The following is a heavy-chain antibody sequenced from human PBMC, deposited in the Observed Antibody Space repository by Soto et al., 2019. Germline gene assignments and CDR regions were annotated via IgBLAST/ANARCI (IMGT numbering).Heavy chain of an antibody. CDR1: GFTFSSYG. D-gene: IGHD3-10*01. CDR2: ISYDGSNK. V-gene: IGHV3-30-3*01. J-gene: IGHJ5*02. Sequence: GGSLRLSCAAFGFTFSSYGMHWVRQAPGKGLEWVAVISYDGSNKYYADSVKGRFTISRDNSKNTLYLQMNSLRAEDTAVYYCAREFKKVLLWFGELLGPLDPWGQGTLVTVSS. CDR3: AREFKKVLLWFGELLGPLDP.